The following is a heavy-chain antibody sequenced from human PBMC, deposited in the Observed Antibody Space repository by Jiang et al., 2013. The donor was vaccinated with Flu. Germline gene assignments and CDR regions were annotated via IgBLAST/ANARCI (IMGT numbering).Heavy chain of an antibody. Sequence: TLSLTCTVSGGSISSSSYYWGWIRQPPGKGLEWIGSIYYSGSTYYNPSLKSRVTISVDTSKNQFSLKLSSVTAADTAVYYCARDNCGGDCYQFDYWGQGTLVTVSS. CDR1: GGSISSSSYY. V-gene: IGHV4-39*07. CDR3: ARDNCGGDCYQFDY. J-gene: IGHJ4*02. D-gene: IGHD2-21*01. CDR2: IYYSGST.